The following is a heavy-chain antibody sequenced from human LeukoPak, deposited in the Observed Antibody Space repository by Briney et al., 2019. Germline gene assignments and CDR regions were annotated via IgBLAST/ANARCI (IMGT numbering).Heavy chain of an antibody. V-gene: IGHV4-39*07. CDR2: INHSGST. J-gene: IGHJ5*02. Sequence: PSETLSLTCTVSGGSISSSSYYWSWIRQPPGKGLEWIGEINHSGSTNYNPSLKSRVTISVDTSKNQFSLKLSSVTAADTAVYYCARGDDTDTNWFDPWGQGTLVTVSS. CDR1: GGSISSSSYY. D-gene: IGHD5-18*01. CDR3: ARGDDTDTNWFDP.